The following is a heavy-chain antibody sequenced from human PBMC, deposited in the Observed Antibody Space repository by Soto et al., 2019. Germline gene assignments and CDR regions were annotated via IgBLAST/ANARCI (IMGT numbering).Heavy chain of an antibody. CDR1: GGTFNTYT. D-gene: IGHD2-21*01. CDR2: VIPILDMA. Sequence: QVQVVQSGAEVKKPESSVKVSCKPSGGTFNTYTVNWVRLAPEHGLEWMGRVIPILDMANYAQKFQDRVTITADRSTFTAYMELNSLTSDDTAVYYCAITYCRDNSCPRDFDFWGPGTRVTVSS. CDR3: AITYCRDNSCPRDFDF. J-gene: IGHJ4*02. V-gene: IGHV1-69*02.